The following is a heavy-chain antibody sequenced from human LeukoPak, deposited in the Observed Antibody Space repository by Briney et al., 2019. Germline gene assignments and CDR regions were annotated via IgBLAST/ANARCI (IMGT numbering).Heavy chain of an antibody. CDR3: AFTTGNYYLDS. V-gene: IGHV4-34*01. CDR2: INHSGST. Sequence: SETLSLTCVVYGGSFSGYYWCWIRQSPGKGLEWIGEINHSGSTNYNPSLKSRVTVSVDTSKNQFSLKLSSVTAADTAVYYCAFTTGNYYLDSWGQGTLVTVSS. J-gene: IGHJ4*02. D-gene: IGHD1-26*01. CDR1: GGSFSGYY.